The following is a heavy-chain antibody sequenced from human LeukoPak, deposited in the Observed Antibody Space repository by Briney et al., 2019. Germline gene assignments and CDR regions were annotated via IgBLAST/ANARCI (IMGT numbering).Heavy chain of an antibody. J-gene: IGHJ4*02. Sequence: SETLSLTCAVYGGSFSGYYWSWIRQPPGKGLEWIGEINHSGNTNYNPSLKSRVTISVDTSKNQFSLKLSSVTAADTAVYYCARGAEDHYDFWRKIDYWGQGTLVTVSS. D-gene: IGHD3-3*01. V-gene: IGHV4-34*01. CDR3: ARGAEDHYDFWRKIDY. CDR1: GGSFSGYY. CDR2: INHSGNT.